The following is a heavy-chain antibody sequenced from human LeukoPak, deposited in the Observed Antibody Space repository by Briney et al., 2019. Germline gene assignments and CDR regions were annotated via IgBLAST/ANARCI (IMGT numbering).Heavy chain of an antibody. D-gene: IGHD1-26*01. CDR1: GFTFSSYA. Sequence: GGSLRLSCAASGFTFSSYAMHWVRQAPGKGLEWVAVISYDGSNKYYADSVKGRFTISRDNSKNTLYLQMNSLRAEDTAVYYCARDRAVVGATRAFDIWGQGTMVTVSS. V-gene: IGHV3-30*04. J-gene: IGHJ3*02. CDR2: ISYDGSNK. CDR3: ARDRAVVGATRAFDI.